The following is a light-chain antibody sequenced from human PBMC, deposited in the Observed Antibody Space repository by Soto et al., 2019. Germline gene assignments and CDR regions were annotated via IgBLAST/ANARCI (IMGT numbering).Light chain of an antibody. CDR2: GAS. Sequence: IVLTQSPGTLSLSPGERATLSCRASQSVSSSYLAWYQQKPGQAPRLLIYGASSRATGIPDRFSGSGSGTEFTLTISSLQSEDFAVYYCQQYNNWPPLTFGGGTKVDIK. V-gene: IGKV3-20*01. CDR1: QSVSSSY. J-gene: IGKJ4*01. CDR3: QQYNNWPPLT.